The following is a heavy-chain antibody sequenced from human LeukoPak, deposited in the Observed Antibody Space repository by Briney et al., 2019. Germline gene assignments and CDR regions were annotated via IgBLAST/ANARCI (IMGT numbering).Heavy chain of an antibody. CDR3: AREGVGGTTDAFDI. CDR2: IYYSGST. CDR1: GGSISSYY. D-gene: IGHD1-7*01. V-gene: IGHV4-59*01. Sequence: SETLSLTCTVSGGSISSYYWSWVRQPPGKGLEWIGYIYYSGSTNYNPSLKSRVTISVDTSKNQFSLKLSSVTAADTAVYYCAREGVGGTTDAFDIWGQGTMVTVSS. J-gene: IGHJ3*02.